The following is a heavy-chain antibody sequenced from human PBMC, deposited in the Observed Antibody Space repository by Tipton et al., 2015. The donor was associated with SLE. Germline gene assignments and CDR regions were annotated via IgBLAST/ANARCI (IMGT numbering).Heavy chain of an antibody. J-gene: IGHJ4*02. Sequence: SLRPSCAASGFTFDDYAMSWVRQPPGKGLEWVSGINWNGGSTGYADSVKGRFTISRDNAKNSLYLQMNSLRAEDTALYYCARGVGIVGAAGARGDYWGQGTLVTVSS. CDR1: GFTFDDYA. D-gene: IGHD1-26*01. CDR2: INWNGGST. V-gene: IGHV3-20*04. CDR3: ARGVGIVGAAGARGDY.